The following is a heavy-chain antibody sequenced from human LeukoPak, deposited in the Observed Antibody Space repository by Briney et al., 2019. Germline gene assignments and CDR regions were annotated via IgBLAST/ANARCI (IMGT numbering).Heavy chain of an antibody. CDR2: IKQDGSEK. CDR3: ARGPRVTTLNYYYYMDV. Sequence: GGSLRLSCAASGFTFSSYWMSWVRQAPGKGLEWVANIKQDGSEKYYADSVKGRFTISRDNAKNSLYLQMNSLRAEDTAVYYCARGPRVTTLNYYYYMDVWGKGTTVTVSS. CDR1: GFTFSSYW. V-gene: IGHV3-7*01. D-gene: IGHD4-17*01. J-gene: IGHJ6*03.